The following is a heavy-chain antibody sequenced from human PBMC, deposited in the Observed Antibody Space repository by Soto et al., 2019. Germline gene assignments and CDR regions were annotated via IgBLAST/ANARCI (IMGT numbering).Heavy chain of an antibody. CDR2: ISAYNGNT. CDR1: GYTFTSYG. Sequence: ASVKVACNASGYTFTSYGISWVRQAPRQGREWMGWISAYNGNTNYAQKLQGRVSMTTDTSTTTAYMELRSLRYDDTTVYYCARVVPGAEAWFGPWGQGTLVAVSS. CDR3: ARVVPGAEAWFGP. D-gene: IGHD2-2*01. J-gene: IGHJ5*02. V-gene: IGHV1-18*04.